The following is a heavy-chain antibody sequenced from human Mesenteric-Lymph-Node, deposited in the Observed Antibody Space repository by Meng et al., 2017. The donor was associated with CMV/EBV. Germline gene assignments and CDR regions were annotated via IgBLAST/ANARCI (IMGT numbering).Heavy chain of an antibody. V-gene: IGHV4-30-4*08. CDR3: ARDKDVTGTWGGMDV. CDR1: GGSISSGDYY. D-gene: IGHD1-1*01. CDR2: MYKNGST. Sequence: SETLSLTCTVSGGSISSGDYYWSWIRQPPGKGLEWIGYMYKNGSTYYNPSLKSRVTISGDTSRNQFSLNLNSVTAADTAVYYCARDKDVTGTWGGMDVWGQGTTVTVSS. J-gene: IGHJ6*02.